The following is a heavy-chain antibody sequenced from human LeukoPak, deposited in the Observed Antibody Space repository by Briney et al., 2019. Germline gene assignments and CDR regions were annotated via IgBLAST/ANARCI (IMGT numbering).Heavy chain of an antibody. Sequence: GGSLRLSCAASGFTFSSYGMHWVRQAPGKGLEWVAVIWYDGSNKYYADSVKGRFTISRDNSKNTVFLQMDSLRADDTAVYYCARDRDSSGHYGWFDPWGQGTPVTVSS. CDR2: IWYDGSNK. J-gene: IGHJ5*02. CDR1: GFTFSSYG. CDR3: ARDRDSSGHYGWFDP. V-gene: IGHV3-33*01. D-gene: IGHD3-22*01.